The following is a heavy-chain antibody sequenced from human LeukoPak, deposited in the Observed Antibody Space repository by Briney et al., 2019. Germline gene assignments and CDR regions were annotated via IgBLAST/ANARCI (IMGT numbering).Heavy chain of an antibody. V-gene: IGHV1-69*13. J-gene: IGHJ6*02. D-gene: IGHD2-15*01. CDR1: GGTFSSYA. CDR3: ASLGYCSGGSCPAYYYYYGMDV. Sequence: GASVTVSCKASGGTFSSYAISWVRQAPGQGLEWMGGIIPILGTANYAQKFQGRVTITADESTSTAYMELSSLRSEDTAVYYCASLGYCSGGSCPAYYYYYGMDVWGQGTTVTVSS. CDR2: IIPILGTA.